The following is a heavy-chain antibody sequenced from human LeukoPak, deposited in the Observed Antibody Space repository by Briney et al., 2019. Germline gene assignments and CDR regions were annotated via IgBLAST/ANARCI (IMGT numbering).Heavy chain of an antibody. V-gene: IGHV4-34*01. CDR2: INDSGST. D-gene: IGHD2-2*01. CDR1: GGSFSGYY. Sequence: SETLSLTCAVYGGSFSGYYWSWIRQPPGKGLECIGEINDSGSTNYNPSLKSRVTISVVTSKNQFSLKLSSVTAADTAVYYCASVPVYCSSTSCSFDYWGQGTLVTVPS. J-gene: IGHJ4*02. CDR3: ASVPVYCSSTSCSFDY.